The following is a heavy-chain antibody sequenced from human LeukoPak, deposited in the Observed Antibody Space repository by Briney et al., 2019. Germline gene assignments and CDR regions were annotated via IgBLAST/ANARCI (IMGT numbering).Heavy chain of an antibody. J-gene: IGHJ3*02. D-gene: IGHD3-10*01. CDR3: AREGMFRGVPDAFDM. Sequence: GGSLRLSCAASGFTFNNYGMHWVRQAPGKGLEWVADIWFDKNQHFADSVKGRFAISRDNSKNTVYLQINSLRVEDTAVYYCAREGMFRGVPDAFDMWGQGTMVTVSS. CDR2: IWFDKNQ. CDR1: GFTFNNYG. V-gene: IGHV3-33*08.